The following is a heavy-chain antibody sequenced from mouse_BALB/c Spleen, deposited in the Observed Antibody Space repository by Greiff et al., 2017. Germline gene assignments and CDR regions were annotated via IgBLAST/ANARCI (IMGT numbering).Heavy chain of an antibody. Sequence: EVKLMESGAELVKPGASVKLSCTASGFNIKDTYMHWVKQRPEQGLEWIGRIDPANGNTKYDPKFQGKATITADTSSNTAYLQLSSLTSEDTAVYYCARAPYYFDYWGQGTTLTVSS. V-gene: IGHV14-3*02. J-gene: IGHJ2*01. CDR3: ARAPYYFDY. CDR2: IDPANGNT. CDR1: GFNIKDTY.